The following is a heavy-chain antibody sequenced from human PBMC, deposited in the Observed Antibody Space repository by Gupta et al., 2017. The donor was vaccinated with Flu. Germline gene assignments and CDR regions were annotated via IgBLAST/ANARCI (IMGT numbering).Heavy chain of an antibody. V-gene: IGHV3-23*01. J-gene: IGHJ4*02. CDR1: GFTFGNYA. Sequence: EVQLWESGGGLVQPGGSLRLSSADSGFTFGNYAMSWFRQAPWKGLEWVAGLYGGGNVPSYADSVKGRFTISRDNSKNMVFLQMISLRVDDTAVYYCAKNEGHPTEDSYFDFWGQGTLVAVSP. CDR3: AKNEGHPTEDSYFDF. D-gene: IGHD4-4*01. CDR2: LYGGGNVP.